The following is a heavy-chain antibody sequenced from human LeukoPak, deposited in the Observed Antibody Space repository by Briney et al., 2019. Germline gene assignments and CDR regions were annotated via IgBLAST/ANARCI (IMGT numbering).Heavy chain of an antibody. CDR3: ASNLYLYCSSTSCYRDRYYYYYMDV. Sequence: GGSLRLSCAASGFTFSSYEMNWVRQAPGKGLEWVSYISSSGSTIYYADSVKGRFTISRDNAKNSLYLQMNSLRAEDTAVYYCASNLYLYCSSTSCYRDRYYYYYMDVWGKGTTVTISS. D-gene: IGHD2-2*02. J-gene: IGHJ6*03. CDR2: ISSSGSTI. V-gene: IGHV3-48*03. CDR1: GFTFSSYE.